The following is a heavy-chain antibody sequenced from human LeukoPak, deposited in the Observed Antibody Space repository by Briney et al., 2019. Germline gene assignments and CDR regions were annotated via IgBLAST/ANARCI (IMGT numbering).Heavy chain of an antibody. CDR2: IWYDGSNK. Sequence: QSGRSLRLSCAASGFTFSSYGMHWVRQAPGKGLEWVAVIWYDGSNKYYADSVKGRFTISRDNSKNTLYLRMNSLRAEDTAVYYCAKEPDAYCGGDCYSYFDYWGQGTLVTVSS. CDR1: GFTFSSYG. D-gene: IGHD2-21*02. CDR3: AKEPDAYCGGDCYSYFDY. V-gene: IGHV3-33*06. J-gene: IGHJ4*02.